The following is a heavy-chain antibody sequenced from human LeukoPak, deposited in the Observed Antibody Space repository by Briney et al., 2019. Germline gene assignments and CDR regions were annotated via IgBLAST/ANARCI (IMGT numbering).Heavy chain of an antibody. Sequence: SETLSLTCAVSGYSISNGYYWAWIRQPPGKGLEWIGSIYYSGSTYYNPSLKSRVTISVDTSKNQFSLKLPSVTAADMAVYYCARRIEVKPPTTRGDAFDIWGQGTMVTVSS. CDR1: GYSISNGYY. CDR2: IYYSGST. J-gene: IGHJ3*02. CDR3: ARRIEVKPPTTRGDAFDI. D-gene: IGHD1-26*01. V-gene: IGHV4-38-2*01.